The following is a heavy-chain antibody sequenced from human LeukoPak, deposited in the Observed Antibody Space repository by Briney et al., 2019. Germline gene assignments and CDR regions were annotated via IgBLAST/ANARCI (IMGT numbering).Heavy chain of an antibody. Sequence: ASVKVSCKASGYTFTGYYMHWVRQAPGQGLEWMGWINPNSGGTNYAQKFQGRVTMTRDTSIGTAYMELSRLRSDDTAVYYCAIVLAYCGGDCYSKFDYWGQGTLVTVSS. D-gene: IGHD2-21*02. CDR2: INPNSGGT. CDR3: AIVLAYCGGDCYSKFDY. CDR1: GYTFTGYY. V-gene: IGHV1-2*02. J-gene: IGHJ4*02.